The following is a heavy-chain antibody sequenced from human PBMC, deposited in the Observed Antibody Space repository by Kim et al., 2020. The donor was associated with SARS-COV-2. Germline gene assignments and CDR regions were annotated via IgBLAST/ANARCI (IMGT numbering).Heavy chain of an antibody. V-gene: IGHV3-48*01. CDR2: I. D-gene: IGHD4-4*01. Sequence: IQHADSVKGRFTISRDNVKNSLYLQMYSLRAEDTAVYFCARSNKGFDYCGQGTLVTVSS. J-gene: IGHJ4*02. CDR3: ARSNKGFDY.